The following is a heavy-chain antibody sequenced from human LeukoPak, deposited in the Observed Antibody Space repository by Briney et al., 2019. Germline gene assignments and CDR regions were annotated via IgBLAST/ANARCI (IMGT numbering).Heavy chain of an antibody. Sequence: ASVKVSCKASGYTFTSYDINWVRQATGQGLEWMGWMNPNSGNTGYAQKFQGRVTMTRNTSISTAYMELSSLRSEDTAVYYCAREMDAHPRTLAWGQGSLVTVSS. CDR3: AREMDAHPRTLA. CDR2: MNPNSGNT. J-gene: IGHJ5*02. V-gene: IGHV1-8*01. CDR1: GYTFTSYD. D-gene: IGHD5-24*01.